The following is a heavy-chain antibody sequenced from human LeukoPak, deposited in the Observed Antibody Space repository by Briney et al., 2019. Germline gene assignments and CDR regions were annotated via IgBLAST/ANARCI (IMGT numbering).Heavy chain of an antibody. J-gene: IGHJ3*02. CDR3: ARRIAARLDAFDI. V-gene: IGHV4-59*01. Sequence: SETLSLTCTVSGGSISSYYWSWIRQPPGKGLEWIGYIYYSGSTNYNPSLKSRVTISVDTSKNQFSLKLSSVTAADTAVYYCARRIAARLDAFDIWGQGTMVTVSS. D-gene: IGHD6-6*01. CDR1: GGSISSYY. CDR2: IYYSGST.